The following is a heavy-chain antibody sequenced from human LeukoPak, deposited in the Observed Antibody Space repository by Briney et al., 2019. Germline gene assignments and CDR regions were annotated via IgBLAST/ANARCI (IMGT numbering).Heavy chain of an antibody. Sequence: SETLSLTCTVSGGSISSHYWSWIRQPPGKGLEWIGYIYYSGSTNYNLSLKSRVTISVDTSKNQFSLKLSSVTAADTAVYYCASSSGYDFWSGPENYWGQGTLVTVSS. J-gene: IGHJ4*02. CDR1: GGSISSHY. CDR3: ASSSGYDFWSGPENY. D-gene: IGHD3-3*01. CDR2: IYYSGST. V-gene: IGHV4-59*11.